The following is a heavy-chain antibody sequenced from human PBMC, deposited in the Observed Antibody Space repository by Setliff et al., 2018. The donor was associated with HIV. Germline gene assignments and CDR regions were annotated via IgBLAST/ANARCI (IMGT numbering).Heavy chain of an antibody. J-gene: IGHJ3*02. CDR2: MRYDGSYK. D-gene: IGHD6-13*01. CDR3: AREQGSSSISIVAFDI. V-gene: IGHV3-30*02. Sequence: PGGSLRLSCAASGFTFSSYAMHWVRQAPGKGLEWVAVMRYDGSYKYYADSVKGRFTISRDNSKNTLYLQMNSLRAEDTAVYYCAREQGSSSISIVAFDIWGQGTMVTVSS. CDR1: GFTFSSYA.